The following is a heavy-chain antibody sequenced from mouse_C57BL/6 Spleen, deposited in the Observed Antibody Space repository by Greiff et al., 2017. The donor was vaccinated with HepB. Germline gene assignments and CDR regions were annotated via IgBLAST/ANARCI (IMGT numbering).Heavy chain of an antibody. J-gene: IGHJ2*01. Sequence: EVMLVESGGGLVKPGGSLKLSCAASGFTFSSYAMSWVRQTPEKRLEWVATISDGGSYTYYPDNVKGRFTISRDNAKNNLYLQMSHLKSEDTAMYYCARDREFYYFDYWGQGTTLTVSS. CDR2: ISDGGSYT. CDR1: GFTFSSYA. V-gene: IGHV5-4*01. CDR3: ARDREFYYFDY.